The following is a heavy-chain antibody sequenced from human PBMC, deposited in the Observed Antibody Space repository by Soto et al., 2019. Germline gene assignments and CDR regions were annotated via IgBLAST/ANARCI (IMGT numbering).Heavy chain of an antibody. V-gene: IGHV3-7*01. Sequence: LRLSCAASGFTFSSYWMSWVRQAPGKGLEWVANIKQDGSEKYYVDSVKGRFTISRDNAKNSLYLQMNSLRAEDTAVYYCARGGSSWLHYYYYYGMDVWGQGTTVTVSS. D-gene: IGHD6-13*01. CDR2: IKQDGSEK. CDR3: ARGGSSWLHYYYYYGMDV. CDR1: GFTFSSYW. J-gene: IGHJ6*02.